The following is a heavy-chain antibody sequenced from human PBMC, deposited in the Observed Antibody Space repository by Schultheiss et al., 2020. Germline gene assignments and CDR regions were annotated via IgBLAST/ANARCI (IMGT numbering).Heavy chain of an antibody. Sequence: GSLRLSCTVSGGSISSSNWWSWVRQPPGKGLEWIGEIYHSGSTNYNPSLKSRVTISVDKSKNQFSLKLSSVTAADTAVYYCARVSVTDDIADYWGQGTLVTVYS. CDR3: ARVSVTDDIADY. J-gene: IGHJ4*02. CDR1: GGSISSSNW. D-gene: IGHD4-17*01. V-gene: IGHV4-4*02. CDR2: IYHSGST.